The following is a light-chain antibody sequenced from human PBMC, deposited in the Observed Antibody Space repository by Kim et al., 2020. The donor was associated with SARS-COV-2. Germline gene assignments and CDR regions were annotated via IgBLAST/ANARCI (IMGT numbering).Light chain of an antibody. V-gene: IGKV1-27*01. Sequence: SASVGDRVPTPCRASQGISNSLAWYQQKPGKLPKLLIYAAFALQSGVPPRFSGSRSGTDFTLTISSLQPEDVATYYCQKYNSAPWTFGQGTKVE. CDR3: QKYNSAPWT. J-gene: IGKJ1*01. CDR1: QGISNS. CDR2: AAF.